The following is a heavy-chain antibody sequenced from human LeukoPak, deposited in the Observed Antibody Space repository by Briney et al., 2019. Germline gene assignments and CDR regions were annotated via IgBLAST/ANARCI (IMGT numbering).Heavy chain of an antibody. CDR1: GFTFSSYS. V-gene: IGHV3-21*01. D-gene: IGHD3-22*01. J-gene: IGHJ4*02. CDR2: ISSSSSYI. Sequence: PGGSLRLSCAASGFTFSSYSTNWVRQAPGKGLEWVSSISSSSSYIYYADSVKGRFTISRDNAKNSLYLQMNSLRAEDTAVYYCARGSARDSSGYYYDPLDYWGQGTLVTVSS. CDR3: ARGSARDSSGYYYDPLDY.